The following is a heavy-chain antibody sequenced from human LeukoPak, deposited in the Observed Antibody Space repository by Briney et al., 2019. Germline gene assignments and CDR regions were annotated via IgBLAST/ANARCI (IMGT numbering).Heavy chain of an antibody. CDR2: ISSGRSYI. V-gene: IGHV3-21*06. CDR3: ARVRCSGGTCYTYSSGWAFDY. CDR1: GFTFSSYS. D-gene: IGHD2-15*01. Sequence: PGASLRLSCAASGFTFSSYSMNWVRQAPGKGLEWVSSISSGRSYIYYADSVKGRFTISRDNAENSLYLQMNSLRVEDTAVYYCARVRCSGGTCYTYSSGWAFDYWGQGTLVTLSS. J-gene: IGHJ4*02.